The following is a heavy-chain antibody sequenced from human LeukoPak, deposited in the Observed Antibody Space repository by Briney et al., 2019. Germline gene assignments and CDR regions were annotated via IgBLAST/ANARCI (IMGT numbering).Heavy chain of an antibody. CDR3: ARHGGYSSPYLH. CDR2: IYYSGTT. CDR1: GGSNSNYY. J-gene: IGHJ1*01. D-gene: IGHD6-13*01. Sequence: SETLSLTCTVSGGSNSNYYWSWIRQPPGKGLECMGYIYYSGTTNYNPSLKSRVTISVDTSKNQFSLWLSSVTAADTAVYYCARHGGYSSPYLHWGQGTLVTVSS. V-gene: IGHV4-59*08.